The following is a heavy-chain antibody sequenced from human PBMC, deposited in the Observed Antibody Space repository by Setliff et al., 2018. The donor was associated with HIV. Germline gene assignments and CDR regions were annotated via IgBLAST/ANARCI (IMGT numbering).Heavy chain of an antibody. V-gene: IGHV4-59*11. D-gene: IGHD3-10*01. CDR2: IYYSGST. CDR3: ARDHTSGSLDF. CDR1: GGSISSHY. Sequence: SETLSLTCTVSGGSISSHYWSWIRQPPGKGLEWIGYIYYSGSTTYNPSLQSRVTISVDTSKNQFSLKMSSVTAADTAVYYCARDHTSGSLDFWGQGTLVTVSS. J-gene: IGHJ4*02.